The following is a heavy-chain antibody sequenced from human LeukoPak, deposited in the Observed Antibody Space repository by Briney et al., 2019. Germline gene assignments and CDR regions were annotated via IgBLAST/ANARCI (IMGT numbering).Heavy chain of an antibody. D-gene: IGHD1-1*01. V-gene: IGHV4-39*01. J-gene: IGHJ5*02. CDR2: IYYSGST. CDR1: GGSISSSSYY. CDR3: ARIHPANWNPFNWFDP. Sequence: SESLSLTCTVSGGSISSSSYYWGWIRQPPGKGLEWIGTIYYSGSTFYKPSLTSRVTISVDTSKNQFSLKLSSVTAADTAIYYCARIHPANWNPFNWFDPWGQGTLVTVSS.